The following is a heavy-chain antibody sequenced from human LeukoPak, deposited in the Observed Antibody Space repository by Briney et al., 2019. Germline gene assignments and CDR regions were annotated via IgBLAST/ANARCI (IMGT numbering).Heavy chain of an antibody. J-gene: IGHJ4*02. CDR3: AKVGIQLCVDY. V-gene: IGHV3-48*01. CDR2: ISSSSNTI. D-gene: IGHD5-18*01. CDR1: GFTFSSYS. Sequence: GGSLRLSCAASGFTFSSYSMNWVRQAPGKGLEWVSYISSSSNTIYYADSVKGRFTISRDNAKNSLYLQMNSLRAEDTAVYYCAKVGIQLCVDYWGQGTLVTVSS.